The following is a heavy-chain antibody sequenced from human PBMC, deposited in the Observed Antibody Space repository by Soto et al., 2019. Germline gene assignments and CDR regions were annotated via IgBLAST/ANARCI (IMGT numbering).Heavy chain of an antibody. CDR2: IKEDGSDM. D-gene: IGHD3-3*01. J-gene: IGHJ4*02. CDR1: RFTFSSYW. V-gene: IGHV3-7*01. CDR3: ATEVWVYYDFWSGYSDY. Sequence: PMRLSCAASRFTFSSYWMSWVSQAPGKGLEWVANIKEDGSDMYYVDSVKGRFTISRDNAKNSLYLQMNSLRAEDTAVYYCATEVWVYYDFWSGYSDYWGQGTLVTVSS.